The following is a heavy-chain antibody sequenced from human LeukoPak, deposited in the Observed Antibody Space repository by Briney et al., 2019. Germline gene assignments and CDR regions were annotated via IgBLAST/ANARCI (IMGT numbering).Heavy chain of an antibody. CDR3: ASGRDYGDPYLYYFDY. CDR1: GGSISSGSYY. V-gene: IGHV4-61*02. J-gene: IGHJ4*02. Sequence: SETLSLTCTVSGGSISSGSYYWSWIRQPAGKGLEWIGRIYTSGSTNYNPSLKSRVTISVDTSKNQFSLKLSSVTAADTAVYYCASGRDYGDPYLYYFDYWGQGTLVTVSS. D-gene: IGHD4-17*01. CDR2: IYTSGST.